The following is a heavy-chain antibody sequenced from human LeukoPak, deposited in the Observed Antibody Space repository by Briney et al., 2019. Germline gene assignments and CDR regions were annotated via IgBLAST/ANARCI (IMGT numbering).Heavy chain of an antibody. CDR1: GFTFSSYE. Sequence: GGSLRLSCVASGFTFSSYEMNWVRQAPGKGLEWVSYISSSGSTMYYADSVKGRFTISRDNAKNTLYLQMNSLRAEDTAVYYCARGGGYSYGSFDYWGQGTLVTVSS. D-gene: IGHD5-18*01. CDR2: ISSSGSTM. J-gene: IGHJ4*02. CDR3: ARGGGYSYGSFDY. V-gene: IGHV3-48*03.